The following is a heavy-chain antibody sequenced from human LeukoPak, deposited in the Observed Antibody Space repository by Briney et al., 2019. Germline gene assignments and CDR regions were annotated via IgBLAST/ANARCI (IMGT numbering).Heavy chain of an antibody. CDR2: IKRKSDGGTR. CDR1: GFTFSNAW. D-gene: IGHD2-15*01. J-gene: IGHJ3*02. Sequence: GGSLRLSCAASGFTFSNAWMRWVSEARGKGREWGGGIKRKSDGGTRDYAAPVKGRFTISRDDSKNTLYLQMNSLKTEDTAVYYCTTDHSKPRRVYCSGGSCRPYDAFDIWGQGTMVTVSS. CDR3: TTDHSKPRRVYCSGGSCRPYDAFDI. V-gene: IGHV3-15*01.